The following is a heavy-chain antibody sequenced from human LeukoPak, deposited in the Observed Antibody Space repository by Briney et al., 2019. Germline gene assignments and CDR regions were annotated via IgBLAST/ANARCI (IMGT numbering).Heavy chain of an antibody. D-gene: IGHD6-19*01. V-gene: IGHV3-30*02. Sequence: PGGSLRLSCAASGFTCSSYGIHWVRQAPGKGQERVGLIRYDGSNKYYADSVKGRFTISRDNSKNTLYLQMNSLRAEDTAVYYCAKDGEQWLVQEVGYFDYWGQGTLVTVSS. CDR1: GFTCSSYG. J-gene: IGHJ4*02. CDR3: AKDGEQWLVQEVGYFDY. CDR2: IRYDGSNK.